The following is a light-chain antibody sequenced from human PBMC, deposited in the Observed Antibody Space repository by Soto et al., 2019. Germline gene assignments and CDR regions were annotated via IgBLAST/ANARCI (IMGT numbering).Light chain of an antibody. Sequence: DIQMTQSPSTLSAFVGDTVTITCRASQSISDWLAWYQQKPGKAPKLLIYKASSLQGGVPSRFSGSGSGTEFTLTISSLQPDDFATYYCQQYETYWTFGQGTKVDIK. CDR2: KAS. CDR1: QSISDW. V-gene: IGKV1-5*03. CDR3: QQYETYWT. J-gene: IGKJ1*01.